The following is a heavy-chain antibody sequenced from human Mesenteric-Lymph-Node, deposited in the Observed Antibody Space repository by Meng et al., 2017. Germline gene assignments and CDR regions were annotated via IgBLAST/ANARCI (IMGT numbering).Heavy chain of an antibody. J-gene: IGHJ5*02. CDR3: AREALVAGSFGWFDP. D-gene: IGHD6-19*01. Sequence: GSLRLSCTVSGDSVSTNYFWSWLRQSPGKGLELIGYIHYSRSPNYNPSLKSRVTISVDTSKNQFSLKLNSVTAADTAVYYCAREALVAGSFGWFDPWGQGSLVTVSS. CDR1: GDSVSTNYF. CDR2: IHYSRSP. V-gene: IGHV4-61*01.